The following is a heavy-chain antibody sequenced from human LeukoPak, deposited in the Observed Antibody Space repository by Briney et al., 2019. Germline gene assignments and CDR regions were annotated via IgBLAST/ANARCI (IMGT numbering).Heavy chain of an antibody. CDR2: INWNGGST. J-gene: IGHJ4*02. CDR1: GFTFDDYG. D-gene: IGHD3-9*01. Sequence: GGSLRLSCAASGFTFDDYGMSWVRRAPGKGLEWVSGINWNGGSTGYADSVKGRFTVSRDNAKNSLYLQMNSLRAEDTALYYCARDGLRYFDWLLYCFDYWGQGTLVTVSS. V-gene: IGHV3-20*04. CDR3: ARDGLRYFDWLLYCFDY.